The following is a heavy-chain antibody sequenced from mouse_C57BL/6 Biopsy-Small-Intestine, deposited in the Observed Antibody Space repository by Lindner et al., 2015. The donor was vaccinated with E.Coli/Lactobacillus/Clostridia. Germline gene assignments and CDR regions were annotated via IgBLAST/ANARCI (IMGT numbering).Heavy chain of an antibody. Sequence: VQLQESGGGLVKPGGSLKLSCAASGFTFSDYGMHWVRQAPEKGLEWVAYISSGSSTIYYADTVKGRFTISRDNAKNTLFLQMTSLRSEDTAMYYCARPLVTGYYFDYVGPRHHSHSLL. J-gene: IGHJ2*01. CDR1: GFTFSDYG. V-gene: IGHV5-17*01. CDR3: ARPLVTGYYFDY. CDR2: ISSGSSTI. D-gene: IGHD2-1*01.